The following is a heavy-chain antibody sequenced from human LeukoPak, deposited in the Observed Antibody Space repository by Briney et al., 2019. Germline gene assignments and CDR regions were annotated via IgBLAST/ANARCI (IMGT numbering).Heavy chain of an antibody. V-gene: IGHV5-51*01. D-gene: IGHD5-12*01. CDR2: IYPGDSDT. CDR3: ARPNGYGYYFDY. J-gene: IGHJ4*02. Sequence: GEALKISCKGSGYSFNNYWIGWVRQMSGKGLEWMGIIYPGDSDTRYSPSFQGQVTISVDKSISTAYLQWSSLKASDNAIYYCARPNGYGYYFDYWGQGTLVTVST. CDR1: GYSFNNYW.